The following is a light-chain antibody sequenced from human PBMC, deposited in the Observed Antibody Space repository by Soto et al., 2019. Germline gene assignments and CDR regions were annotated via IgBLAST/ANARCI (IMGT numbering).Light chain of an antibody. CDR1: QGITNW. CDR2: AAS. V-gene: IGKV1-12*01. CDR3: QKANSFPLN. Sequence: DIQMTPSPSSVSASVLYIVTITFRSSQGITNWLAWYQQKPGKAPKLLIYAASGLPSGVPSRFSGSGSGTDFTLTISSLQPEDFATYYCQKANSFPLNFGGGTKVDIK. J-gene: IGKJ4*01.